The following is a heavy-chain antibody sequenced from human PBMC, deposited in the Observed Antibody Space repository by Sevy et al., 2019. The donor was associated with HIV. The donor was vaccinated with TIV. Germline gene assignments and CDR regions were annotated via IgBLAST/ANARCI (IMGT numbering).Heavy chain of an antibody. CDR3: AREYYDFRSGLGFPWGADYYYYGMDV. D-gene: IGHD3-3*01. Sequence: GGSLRLSCAASGFTFSSYSMNWVRQAPGKGLEWVSSISSSSSYIYYADSVKGRFTISRDNAKNSLYLQMNSLRAEDTAVYYCAREYYDFRSGLGFPWGADYYYYGMDVWGQGTTVTVSS. J-gene: IGHJ6*02. CDR2: ISSSSSYI. V-gene: IGHV3-21*01. CDR1: GFTFSSYS.